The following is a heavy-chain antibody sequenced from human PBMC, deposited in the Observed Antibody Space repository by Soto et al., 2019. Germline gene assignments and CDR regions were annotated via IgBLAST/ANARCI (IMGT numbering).Heavy chain of an antibody. J-gene: IGHJ5*02. CDR3: ARKREPGWFDP. D-gene: IGHD1-26*01. V-gene: IGHV1-3*01. Sequence: ASVKVSCKASGYTFTSYGINWVRQAPGQRLEWMGWINAGNGNTKYSQKFQGRVTITRDTSASTAYMELSSLRSEDTAVYYCARKREPGWFDPWGQGTLVTVSS. CDR2: INAGNGNT. CDR1: GYTFTSYG.